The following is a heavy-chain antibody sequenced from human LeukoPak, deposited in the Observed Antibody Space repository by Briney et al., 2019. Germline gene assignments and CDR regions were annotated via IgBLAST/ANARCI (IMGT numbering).Heavy chain of an antibody. J-gene: IGHJ4*02. Sequence: PGGSLRLSCAASGFTFSSYAMHWVRQAPGKGLEWVAVISYDGSNKYYADSVKGRFTISRDNSKNTLYLQMNSLRAEDTAVYYCARGSWCSSTSCYFDYWGQGTLVTVSS. V-gene: IGHV3-30*04. CDR1: GFTFSSYA. D-gene: IGHD2-2*01. CDR2: ISYDGSNK. CDR3: ARGSWCSSTSCYFDY.